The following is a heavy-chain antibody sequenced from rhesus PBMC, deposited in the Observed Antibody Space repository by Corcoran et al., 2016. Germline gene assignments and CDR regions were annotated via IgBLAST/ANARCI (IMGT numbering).Heavy chain of an antibody. CDR1: GGSFSGYW. V-gene: IGHV4S14*01. J-gene: IGHJ4*01. Sequence: QVQLQESGPGLVKPPETLSLTCAVSGGSFSGYWWGWIRQPPGKGLEWIVHISSGGSNSLTPSLKSLVTLSVDTSKNQVSLKLSSVTAADTAVYYCARAPNFGFDYWGQGVLVTVSS. CDR2: ISSGGSN. CDR3: ARAPNFGFDY.